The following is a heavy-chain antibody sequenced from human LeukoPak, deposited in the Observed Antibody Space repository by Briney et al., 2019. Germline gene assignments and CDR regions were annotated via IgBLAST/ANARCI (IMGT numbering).Heavy chain of an antibody. D-gene: IGHD3-3*01. J-gene: IGHJ5*02. V-gene: IGHV4-39*07. CDR2: IYYSGST. CDR3: ARRDYDFWSGYYAYNWFDP. CDR1: GGSISSSSYY. Sequence: SETLALTCTVSGGSISSSSYYWGWIRQPPGKGLEWIGSIYYSGSTYYNPSLKSRVTISVGTSKNQFSLKLSSVTAADTAVYYCARRDYDFWSGYYAYNWFDPWGQGTLVTVSS.